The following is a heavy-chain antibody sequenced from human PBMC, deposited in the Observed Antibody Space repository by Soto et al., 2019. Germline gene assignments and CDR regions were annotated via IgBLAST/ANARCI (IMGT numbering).Heavy chain of an antibody. CDR2: IKQDGSEK. CDR3: ARSPYVSDFWSVPNFDY. V-gene: IGHV3-7*01. J-gene: IGHJ4*02. CDR1: GFTFSSYW. Sequence: GGSLRLSCAASGFTFSSYWMSWVRQAPGKGLEWVANIKQDGSEKYYVDSVKGRFTISRDNAKNSLYLQMNSLRAEDTAVYYCARSPYVSDFWSVPNFDYCGQGTLVTVSS. D-gene: IGHD3-3*01.